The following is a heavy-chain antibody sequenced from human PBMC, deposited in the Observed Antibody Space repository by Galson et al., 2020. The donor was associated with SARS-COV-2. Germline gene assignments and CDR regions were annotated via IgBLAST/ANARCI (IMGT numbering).Heavy chain of an antibody. Sequence: GESLKISCAASGFTFSSYGLHWVRQAPGKGLEWVAVIWYDGSNKYSADSVKGRFTISRDNSKNTKYVEMNSLGAEDTAVYYCARAPERVWERGEDYYYYDMDAWGKGTWVPVTS. CDR3: ARAPERVWERGEDYYYYDMDA. J-gene: IGHJ6*03. CDR1: GFTFSSYG. D-gene: IGHD1-26*01. V-gene: IGHV3-33*01. CDR2: IWYDGSNK.